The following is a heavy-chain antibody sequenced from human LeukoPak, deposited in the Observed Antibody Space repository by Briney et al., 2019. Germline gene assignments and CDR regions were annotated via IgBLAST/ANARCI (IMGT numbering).Heavy chain of an antibody. CDR3: AQDEIGGRYSSGGIFDY. CDR1: GFTFSSYG. Sequence: GGSLRLSCAASGFTFSSYGMHWVRQAPGKGLEWVAVISYDGSNKYYADSVKGRFTISRDNSKNTLYLQMNSLRAEDTAVYYCAQDEIGGRYSSGGIFDYWGPGTLVTVSS. CDR2: ISYDGSNK. J-gene: IGHJ4*02. V-gene: IGHV3-30*18. D-gene: IGHD1-26*01.